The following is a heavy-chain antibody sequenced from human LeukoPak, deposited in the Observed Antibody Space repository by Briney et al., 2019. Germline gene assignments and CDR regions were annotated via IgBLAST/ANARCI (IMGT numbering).Heavy chain of an antibody. CDR1: GYTFTGYY. CDR3: ASPLRSYYYGSGSYCPFDY. Sequence: VASVKVSCKASGYTFTGYYMHWVRQAPGQGLDWIGWINPNSGGTNYAQKFQGRVTMTRDTSISTAYMELSRLRSDDTAVYYCASPLRSYYYGSGSYCPFDYWGQGTLVTVSS. V-gene: IGHV1-2*02. CDR2: INPNSGGT. J-gene: IGHJ4*02. D-gene: IGHD3-10*01.